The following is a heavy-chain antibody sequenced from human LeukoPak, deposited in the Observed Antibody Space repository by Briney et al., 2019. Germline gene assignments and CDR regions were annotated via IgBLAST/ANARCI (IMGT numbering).Heavy chain of an antibody. Sequence: PSETLSLTCAVYGGSFSGYYWSWIRQPPGKGLEWIGEINHSGSTYYNPSLKSRVTISVDTSKNQFSLKPSSVTAADTAVYYCIHLDYWGQGTLVAVSS. J-gene: IGHJ4*02. CDR2: INHSGST. CDR3: IHLDY. CDR1: GGSFSGYY. V-gene: IGHV4-34*01.